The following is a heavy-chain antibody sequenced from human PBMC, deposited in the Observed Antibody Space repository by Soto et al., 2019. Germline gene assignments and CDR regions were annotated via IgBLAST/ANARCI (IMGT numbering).Heavy chain of an antibody. CDR1: GFTFSYFG. D-gene: IGHD2-21*02. Sequence: GGSLRLSCSASGFTFSYFGMHWVRQPPGKGLEFVSAIKSQGDTTYYADSVKGRFIISRDNSENTLYLQMNSLGAEDTAVYYCARDFPCGGDCYSGLDYWGQGTLVTVSS. CDR2: IKSQGDTT. J-gene: IGHJ4*02. V-gene: IGHV3-64*04. CDR3: ARDFPCGGDCYSGLDY.